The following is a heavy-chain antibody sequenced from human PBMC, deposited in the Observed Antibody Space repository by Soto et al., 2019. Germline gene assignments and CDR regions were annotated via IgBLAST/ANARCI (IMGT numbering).Heavy chain of an antibody. CDR1: GDRVSSASVT. V-gene: IGHV6-1*01. CDR2: TYYRSKWHN. CDR3: ARDGSGYQWYFDV. Sequence: QVQLQQSGPGLVKPSQTLSLICAISGDRVSSASVTWSWMRQSPSGGLEWLARTYYRSKWHNDYAVSVKSRIAIIPDTSKNQLSLQLSSVTLEDTAVYFCARDGSGYQWYFDVWGRGSLVTVSS. D-gene: IGHD5-12*01. J-gene: IGHJ2*01.